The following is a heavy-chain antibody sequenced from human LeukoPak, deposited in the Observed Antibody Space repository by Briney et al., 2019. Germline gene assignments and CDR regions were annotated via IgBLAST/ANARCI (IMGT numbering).Heavy chain of an antibody. V-gene: IGHV7-4-1*02. CDR2: INTNTGNP. CDR3: ARRRAGQWLAETDY. D-gene: IGHD6-19*01. CDR1: GYTFSSNG. J-gene: IGHJ4*02. Sequence: GASVKVSCKASGYTFSSNGINWVRQAPGQGLEWMGWINTNTGNPTYAQGFTGRFVFSLDTSVSTAYLQISSLKAEDTAVYYCARRRAGQWLAETDYWGQGTLVTVSS.